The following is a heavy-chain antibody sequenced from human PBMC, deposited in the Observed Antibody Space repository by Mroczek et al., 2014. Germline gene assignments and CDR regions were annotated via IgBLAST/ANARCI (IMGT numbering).Heavy chain of an antibody. CDR1: GFTFSSYA. V-gene: IGHV3-23*01. CDR3: AKAKGARIEQLVWSDY. CDR2: ISGSGGST. Sequence: VQLQQSGGGLVQPGGSLRLSCAASGFTFSSYAMSWVRQAPGKGLEWVSAISGSGGSTYYADSVKGRFTISRDNSKNTLYLQMNSLRAEDTAVYYCAKAKGARIEQLVWSDYWGQGTLVTVSS. D-gene: IGHD6-6*01. J-gene: IGHJ4*02.